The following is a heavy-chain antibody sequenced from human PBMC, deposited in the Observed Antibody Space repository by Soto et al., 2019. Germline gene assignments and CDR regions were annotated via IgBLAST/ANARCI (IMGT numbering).Heavy chain of an antibody. CDR1: GGTFSGYI. CDR3: ARVDDYCGNSDY. CDR2: IIPVFGTT. V-gene: IGHV1-69*01. J-gene: IGHJ4*02. Sequence: QVQLVQSGAEVKKPGSSVKVSCKASGGTFSGYIITWVRQAPGQGLEWMGGIIPVFGTTNSAQKFLGRVTITADASTNTAYMELSSLRSEDTAMHYCARVDDYCGNSDYWGQGTLVTVSS. D-gene: IGHD4-17*01.